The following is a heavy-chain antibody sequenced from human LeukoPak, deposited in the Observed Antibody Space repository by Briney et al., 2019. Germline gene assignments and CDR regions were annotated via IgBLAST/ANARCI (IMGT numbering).Heavy chain of an antibody. Sequence: GGSLRLSCAASGFTFSNYAMSWVRQAPGKGLAWVANIKQDGSEKYYVDSVKGRFTISRDNAKNSVYLQMNSLRAEDTAVYYCARVNPLMAPGVFDIWGQGTMVAVSS. V-gene: IGHV3-7*01. D-gene: IGHD2-8*01. CDR2: IKQDGSEK. J-gene: IGHJ3*02. CDR3: ARVNPLMAPGVFDI. CDR1: GFTFSNYA.